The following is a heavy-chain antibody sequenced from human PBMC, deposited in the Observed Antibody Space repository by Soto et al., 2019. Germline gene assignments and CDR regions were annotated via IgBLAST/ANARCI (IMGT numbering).Heavy chain of an antibody. Sequence: GESLKISCKGSGYSFTSYWISWVRQMPGKGLEWMGRIDPSDSYTNYSPSFQGHVTISADKSISTAYLQWSSLKASDTAMYYCARYLQWLAYYYYGMDVWGQGTTVTVSS. CDR2: IDPSDSYT. J-gene: IGHJ6*02. CDR3: ARYLQWLAYYYYGMDV. V-gene: IGHV5-10-1*01. D-gene: IGHD6-19*01. CDR1: GYSFTSYW.